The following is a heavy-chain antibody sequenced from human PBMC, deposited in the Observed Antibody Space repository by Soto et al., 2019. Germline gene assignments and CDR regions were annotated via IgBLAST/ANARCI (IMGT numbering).Heavy chain of an antibody. D-gene: IGHD4-17*01. CDR2: ISYDGSNK. V-gene: IGHV3-30-3*01. J-gene: IGHJ4*02. Sequence: QVQLVESGGGVVQPGRSLRLSCAASGFTFSSYAMHWVRQAPGKGLEWVAVISYDGSNKYYADSVKGRFTISRDNSKNTLYLLMNSLRAEDTAVYYCARAYGDYDDYFDYWGQGTLVTVSS. CDR3: ARAYGDYDDYFDY. CDR1: GFTFSSYA.